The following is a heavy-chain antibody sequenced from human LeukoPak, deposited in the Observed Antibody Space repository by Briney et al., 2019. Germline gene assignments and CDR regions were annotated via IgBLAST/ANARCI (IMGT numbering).Heavy chain of an antibody. Sequence: GGSLRLSCAASGFTFSSYGMHWVRQAPGKGLEWVAVIWYDGSNKYYADSVKGRFTISRDNSKNTLYLQMNSLRAEDTAVYYCAREGRITMVRGVTGTFTFDYWGQGTLVTVSS. V-gene: IGHV3-33*01. CDR3: AREGRITMVRGVTGTFTFDY. J-gene: IGHJ4*02. CDR1: GFTFSSYG. D-gene: IGHD3-10*01. CDR2: IWYDGSNK.